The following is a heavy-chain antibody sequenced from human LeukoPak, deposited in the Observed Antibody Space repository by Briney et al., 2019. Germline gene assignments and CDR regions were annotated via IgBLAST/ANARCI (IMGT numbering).Heavy chain of an antibody. CDR2: INHSGST. Sequence: SETLSLTCTVSGGSISSSSYYWSWIRQPPGTGLEWIGEINHSGSTNYNPSLKSRVTISVDTSKNQFSLKLSSVTAADTAVYYCASRSSSGTRAYAFDIWGQGTMVTVSS. CDR3: ASRSSSGTRAYAFDI. V-gene: IGHV4-39*07. CDR1: GGSISSSSYY. D-gene: IGHD6-19*01. J-gene: IGHJ3*02.